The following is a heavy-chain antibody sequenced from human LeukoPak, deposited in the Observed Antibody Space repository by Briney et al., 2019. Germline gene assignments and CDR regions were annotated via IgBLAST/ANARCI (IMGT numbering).Heavy chain of an antibody. Sequence: ASVKVSCKASGYTFTSYGISWVRQAPGQGREWMGWISAYNGNTNYAQKLQGRVTMTTDTSTSTAYMELRSLRSDDTAVYYCARDMCSSTSCLFDYWGQGTLVTVSS. CDR3: ARDMCSSTSCLFDY. V-gene: IGHV1-18*04. J-gene: IGHJ4*02. D-gene: IGHD2-2*01. CDR2: ISAYNGNT. CDR1: GYTFTSYG.